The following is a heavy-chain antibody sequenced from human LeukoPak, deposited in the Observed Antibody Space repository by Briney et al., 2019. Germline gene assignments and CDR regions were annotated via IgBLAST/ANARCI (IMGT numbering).Heavy chain of an antibody. CDR1: GGSFSGYY. Sequence: ASETLSLTCAVYGGSFSGYYWSWIRQPPGKGLEWIGETSHSGSTNYNPSLKSRVTISVDTSKNQFSLKLSSVTAADTAVYYCARGAPMVSLDYWGQGTLVTVSS. CDR3: ARGAPMVSLDY. D-gene: IGHD3-10*01. CDR2: TSHSGST. V-gene: IGHV4-34*01. J-gene: IGHJ4*02.